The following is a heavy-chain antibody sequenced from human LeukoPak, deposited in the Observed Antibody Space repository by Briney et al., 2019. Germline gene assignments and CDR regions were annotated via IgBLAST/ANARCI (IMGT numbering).Heavy chain of an antibody. J-gene: IGHJ4*02. CDR2: IYPDESDT. CDR3: ARARPSITVTPSHYDS. V-gene: IGHV5-51*01. CDR1: GYSFTSYW. D-gene: IGHD4-17*01. Sequence: GESLKISCKGSGYSFTSYWIGWVRHMPGKGLEWMGIIYPDESDTSYSPSFQGQVTISADKSISTAYLQWRSLKASDTAMYSCARARPSITVTPSHYDSWGQGTLVTVSS.